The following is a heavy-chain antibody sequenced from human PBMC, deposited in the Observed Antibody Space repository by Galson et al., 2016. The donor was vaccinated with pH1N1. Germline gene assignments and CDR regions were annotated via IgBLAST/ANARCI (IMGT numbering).Heavy chain of an antibody. CDR1: GFTFNKYG. Sequence: SLRLSCAASGFTFNKYGMHWVRQAPSKGLEWVAVISYDGSNKYYADSVKGRFTISRDDSKNMLYLQMNSLRAEDTAVYYCAKVVRGSSWPSFDYWGQGTLVTVSS. V-gene: IGHV3-30*18. J-gene: IGHJ4*02. CDR2: ISYDGSNK. D-gene: IGHD6-13*01. CDR3: AKVVRGSSWPSFDY.